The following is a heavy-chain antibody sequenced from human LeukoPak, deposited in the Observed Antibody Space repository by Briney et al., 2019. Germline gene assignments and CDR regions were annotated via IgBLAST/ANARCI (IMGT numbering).Heavy chain of an antibody. V-gene: IGHV4-34*01. CDR1: GGSFSGYY. J-gene: IGHJ5*02. Sequence: SETLSLTCAVYGGSFSGYYWSWIRQPSGKGLEWIGEINHSGSTNYNPSLKSRVTISVDTSKNQFSLKLSSVTAADTAVYYCARGCKSYSYGFRFDPWGQGTLVTVSS. CDR2: INHSGST. CDR3: ARGCKSYSYGFRFDP. D-gene: IGHD5-18*01.